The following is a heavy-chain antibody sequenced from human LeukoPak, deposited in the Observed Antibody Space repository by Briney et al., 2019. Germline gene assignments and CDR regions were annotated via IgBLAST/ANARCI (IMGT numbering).Heavy chain of an antibody. Sequence: PGGSLRLSCAASGFTFDDYAMHWVRQAPGKGLEWVSGISWNSGSIGYADSVKGRFTISRDNSKNTLYLQMNSLRAEDTAVYYCARGGSYDSSGWWDYWGQGTLVTVSS. D-gene: IGHD3-22*01. CDR3: ARGGSYDSSGWWDY. CDR2: ISWNSGSI. CDR1: GFTFDDYA. V-gene: IGHV3-9*01. J-gene: IGHJ4*02.